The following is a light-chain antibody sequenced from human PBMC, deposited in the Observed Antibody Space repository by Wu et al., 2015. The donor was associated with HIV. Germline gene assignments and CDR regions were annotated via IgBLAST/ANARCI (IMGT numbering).Light chain of an antibody. CDR1: QSVSSN. CDR3: QHYHNWPPWT. CDR2: GSF. V-gene: IGKV3-15*01. J-gene: IGKJ1*01. Sequence: EIVMTQSPATLSVSPGERATLSCRASQSVSSNLAWYQHKPGQGPRLLIYGSFTRASGTPARFSGSGSGTEFTLTISDIQSEDFAVYYCQHYHNWPPWTFGQGTKVEMK.